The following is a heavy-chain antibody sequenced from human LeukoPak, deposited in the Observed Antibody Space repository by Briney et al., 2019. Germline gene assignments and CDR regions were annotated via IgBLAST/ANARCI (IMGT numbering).Heavy chain of an antibody. CDR3: ARDRVSYSSSGFDP. Sequence: GGSLRLSCAASGYTFSSNAMHWVRQAPGKGLEWVAVISYDGSNKYYADSVKGRFTISRDNSKNTLYLQMNSLRAEDTAVYYCARDRVSYSSSGFDPWGQGTLVIVSS. V-gene: IGHV3-30*04. J-gene: IGHJ5*02. CDR1: GYTFSSNA. D-gene: IGHD6-6*01. CDR2: ISYDGSNK.